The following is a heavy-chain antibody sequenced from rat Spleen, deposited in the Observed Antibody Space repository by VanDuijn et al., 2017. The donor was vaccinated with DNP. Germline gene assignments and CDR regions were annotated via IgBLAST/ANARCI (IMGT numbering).Heavy chain of an antibody. CDR3: ARGGRSYFDY. Sequence: EVQLVESGGGLVQPGGSLTLSCAASGFTFSDYYMAWVRQAPKKGLEWVTSISYEGSGTYYGNSVKGRFTISRDNAKSTLYLQMNSLRSEDTATYYCARGGRSYFDYWGQGVMVTVSS. CDR1: GFTFSDYY. V-gene: IGHV5-22*01. D-gene: IGHD1-11*01. CDR2: ISYEGSGT. J-gene: IGHJ2*01.